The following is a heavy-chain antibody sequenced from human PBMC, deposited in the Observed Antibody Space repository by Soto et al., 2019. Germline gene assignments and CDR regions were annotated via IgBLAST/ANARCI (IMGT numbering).Heavy chain of an antibody. CDR1: GYSFTSYW. J-gene: IGHJ3*01. Sequence: GESLKISCKGSGYSFTSYWIGWVRXMPGKGLEWXGIIYPGDSDTRYSPSFQGQVTISADKSTSTXYRKWSSLKASDPPLFYCARHSSFYYDTIVYVVWAQGTMVTFS. CDR3: ARHSSFYYDTIVYVV. CDR2: IYPGDSDT. D-gene: IGHD3-22*01. V-gene: IGHV5-51*01.